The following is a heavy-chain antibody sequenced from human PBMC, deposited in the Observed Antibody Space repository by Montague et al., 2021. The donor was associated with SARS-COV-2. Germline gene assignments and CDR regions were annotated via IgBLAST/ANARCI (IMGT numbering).Heavy chain of an antibody. Sequence: PALVKPTQTLTLTCTFSGFSLSTSGVGVGWFRKPPGKALEWLALIYWDDDKHYSPSLKSRLTITKDTSNNQVVLTMTNMDPVDTATYYCAHRAGKWFGESRKCYFDYWGQGTPVTVSS. J-gene: IGHJ4*02. V-gene: IGHV2-5*02. D-gene: IGHD3-10*01. CDR3: AHRAGKWFGESRKCYFDY. CDR1: GFSLSTSGVG. CDR2: IYWDDDK.